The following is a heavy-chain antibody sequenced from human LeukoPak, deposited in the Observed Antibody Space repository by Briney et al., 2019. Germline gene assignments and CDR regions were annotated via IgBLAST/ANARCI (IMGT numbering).Heavy chain of an antibody. Sequence: GGSLRLSCAASGFTFSSYSMNWVRQAPGKGLEWVSYISSSSSTIYYADSVKGRFTISRDNAKNSLYLQMNSLRAEDTAVYYCARGYYDSSGYYQSFDYWGQGTLVTVPS. CDR3: ARGYYDSSGYYQSFDY. V-gene: IGHV3-48*04. CDR1: GFTFSSYS. J-gene: IGHJ4*02. CDR2: ISSSSSTI. D-gene: IGHD3-22*01.